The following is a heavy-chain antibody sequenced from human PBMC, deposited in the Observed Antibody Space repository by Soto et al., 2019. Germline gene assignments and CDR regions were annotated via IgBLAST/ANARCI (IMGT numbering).Heavy chain of an antibody. CDR2: IFSNDEK. CDR3: ARIALNYDYIWGSYRYGVWFDP. J-gene: IGHJ5*02. Sequence: SGPTLVKPTETLTLTCTVSGFSLSNARMGVSWIRQPPGKALEWLAHIFSNDEKSYSTSLKSRLTISKDTSKSQVVLTMTNMDPVDTATYYCARIALNYDYIWGSYRYGVWFDPWGQGTLVTVSS. CDR1: GFSLSNARMG. D-gene: IGHD3-16*02. V-gene: IGHV2-26*01.